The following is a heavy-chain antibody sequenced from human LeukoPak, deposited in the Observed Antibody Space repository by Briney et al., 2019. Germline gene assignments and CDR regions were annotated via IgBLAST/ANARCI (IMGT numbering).Heavy chain of an antibody. V-gene: IGHV5-51*01. D-gene: IGHD3-22*01. Sequence: GESLKISCKGSGYSFTSYWIGWVRQMPGKGLEWMGIIYSGDSDTRYSPSFQGQVTISADKSTSTAYLQWSSLKASDTAMYYCARRKYYYDSSGYYPGLAYFDYWGQGTLVTVSS. CDR1: GYSFTSYW. CDR2: IYSGDSDT. J-gene: IGHJ4*02. CDR3: ARRKYYYDSSGYYPGLAYFDY.